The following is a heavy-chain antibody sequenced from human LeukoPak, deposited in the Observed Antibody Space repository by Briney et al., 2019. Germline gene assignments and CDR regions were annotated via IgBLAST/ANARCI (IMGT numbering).Heavy chain of an antibody. D-gene: IGHD3-22*01. Sequence: GGSLRLSCAASGFTFNNYAMNWVRQAPGKGLEWVSSISGSGRSTYYADSVKGRFTISRDNSKNTLYLQMNSLRAEDTAVYYCATRNYYDSSGYFDAFDIWGQGTMVTVSS. CDR3: ATRNYYDSSGYFDAFDI. CDR1: GFTFNNYA. CDR2: ISGSGRST. V-gene: IGHV3-23*01. J-gene: IGHJ3*02.